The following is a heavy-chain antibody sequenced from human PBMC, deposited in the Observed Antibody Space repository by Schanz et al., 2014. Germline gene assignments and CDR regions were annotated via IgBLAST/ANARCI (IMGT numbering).Heavy chain of an antibody. Sequence: QVQLVQSGAEVKKPGASVKVSCTASGYTFTDYYLHWVRQAPGQGLECMGWINPNSGDTNYGQKFQGRVTMTRDTSISTAYMELSSLRSDDTAVYYCARARQRYPHDYWGQGTLVTVSS. J-gene: IGHJ4*02. CDR2: INPNSGDT. D-gene: IGHD2-2*02. CDR3: ARARQRYPHDY. V-gene: IGHV1-2*02. CDR1: GYTFTDYY.